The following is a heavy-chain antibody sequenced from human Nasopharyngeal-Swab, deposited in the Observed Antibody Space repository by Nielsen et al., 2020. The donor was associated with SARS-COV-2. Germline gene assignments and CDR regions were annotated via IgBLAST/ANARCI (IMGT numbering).Heavy chain of an antibody. CDR3: AREEELGTAYYFGY. J-gene: IGHJ4*02. CDR1: GFTFSSYS. V-gene: IGHV3-48*01. Sequence: GGSLRLSCAASGFTFSSYSMNWVRQAPGKGLEWVSYISSSSTIYYADSVKGRFTISRDNAKNSLYLQMNSLRAEDTAVYYCAREEELGTAYYFGYWGQGTPVTVSS. CDR2: ISSSSTI. D-gene: IGHD1-14*01.